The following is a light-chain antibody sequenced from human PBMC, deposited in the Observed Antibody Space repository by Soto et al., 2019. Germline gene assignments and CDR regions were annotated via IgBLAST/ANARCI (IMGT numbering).Light chain of an antibody. CDR2: GAS. CDR3: QQCSEWPLIT. J-gene: IGKJ5*01. CDR1: ESVDRY. Sequence: EIVMTQSPGTLSVSPGERATLSCRASESVDRYLAWYQQKPGQAPRLLIYGASTRATGVPARFSGSGSGTXXXXXXXXLXSEDFAVYFCQQCSEWPLITFGQGTRLEAK. V-gene: IGKV3-15*01.